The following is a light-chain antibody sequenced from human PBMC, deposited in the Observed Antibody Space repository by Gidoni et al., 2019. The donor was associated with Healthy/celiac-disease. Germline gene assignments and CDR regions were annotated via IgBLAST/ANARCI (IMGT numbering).Light chain of an antibody. CDR1: QSVVYSSNNKNY. CDR3: QQYYSTPRT. V-gene: IGKV4-1*01. Sequence: DIVMTQSPDSLAVSLGESATINCKSSQSVVYSSNNKNYLAWYQQKPGQPPKLLMYWATTRESGVPDRFSGSGSGTDFTLTISSLQAEDVAVYYCQQYYSTPRTFGQGTKVEI. J-gene: IGKJ1*01. CDR2: WAT.